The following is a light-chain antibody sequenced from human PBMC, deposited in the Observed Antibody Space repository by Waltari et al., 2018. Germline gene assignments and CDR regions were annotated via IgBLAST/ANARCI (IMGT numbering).Light chain of an antibody. CDR3: QQRNNWPSLT. Sequence: EIRLTQSPATLSLSPGAGATLSCRASQRVGSSLAWYQQKPGQAPRLLIYDASNRATGIPARFSGSGSGTDFTLTISSLEPEDFAVYYCQQRNNWPSLTFGGGTKVEI. CDR1: QRVGSS. CDR2: DAS. J-gene: IGKJ4*01. V-gene: IGKV3-11*01.